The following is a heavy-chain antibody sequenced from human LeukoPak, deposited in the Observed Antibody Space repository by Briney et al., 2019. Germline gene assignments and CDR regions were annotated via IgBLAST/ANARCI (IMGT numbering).Heavy chain of an antibody. CDR2: IYYSGST. CDR1: GGSVSNNIYY. Sequence: SETLSLTCTVSGGSVSNNIYYWSWIRQPPGKGLEWIGYIYYSGSTNYNYDPSLNSRVTISVDTSKNQFSLNLNSVTAADTAVYYCARHIIYSKKPSFDHWGQGTLVTVSS. J-gene: IGHJ4*02. CDR3: ARHIIYSKKPSFDH. D-gene: IGHD4-11*01. V-gene: IGHV4-61*01.